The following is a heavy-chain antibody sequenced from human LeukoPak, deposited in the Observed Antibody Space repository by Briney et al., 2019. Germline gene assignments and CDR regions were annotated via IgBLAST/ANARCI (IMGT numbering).Heavy chain of an antibody. CDR3: ARSPGTVFDY. D-gene: IGHD4-17*01. V-gene: IGHV4-39*01. CDR2: IYYSGST. Sequence: PSETLSLTCTVSGGSISSGDYYWSWIRQPPGKGLEWIGTIYYSGSTYYTPSLKSRVTISVDTSKNQFSLKLSSMTAADTAVYYCARSPGTVFDYWGQGTLVTVSS. J-gene: IGHJ4*02. CDR1: GGSISSGDYY.